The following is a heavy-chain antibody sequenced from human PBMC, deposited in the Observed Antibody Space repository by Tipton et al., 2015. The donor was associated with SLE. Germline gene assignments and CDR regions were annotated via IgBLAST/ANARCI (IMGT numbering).Heavy chain of an antibody. CDR3: ARDQVGMGDFDS. V-gene: IGHV4-59*01. Sequence: GLVKPSETLSLTCTVSGGSISSYYWSWIRQPPGKGLEWIGYIHHSGSTSYSPSLRSRVTISVDTSKNQFSPRLTSVTAADTAVYYCARDQVGMGDFDSWGPGTLVTFSS. CDR1: GGSISSYY. CDR2: IHHSGST. J-gene: IGHJ4*02. D-gene: IGHD2-21*01.